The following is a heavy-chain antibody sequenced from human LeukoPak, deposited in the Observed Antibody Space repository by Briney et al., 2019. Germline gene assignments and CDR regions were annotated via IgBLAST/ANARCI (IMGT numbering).Heavy chain of an antibody. J-gene: IGHJ6*02. CDR2: IHHSGAT. Sequence: SETLSLTCTVSGYFINSGYYWGWIRQSPGRGLELIRSIHHSGATYYNPSLQSRVSISVDTSKNQFSLKLNSVNPEDTAVYYCARVGGGSDPYYAMDVWGQGTTVTVSS. CDR1: GYFINSGYY. V-gene: IGHV4-38-2*02. CDR3: ARVGGGSDPYYAMDV. D-gene: IGHD2-15*01.